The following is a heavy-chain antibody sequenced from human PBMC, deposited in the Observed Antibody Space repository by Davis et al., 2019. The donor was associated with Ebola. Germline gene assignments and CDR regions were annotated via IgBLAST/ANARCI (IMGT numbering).Heavy chain of an antibody. J-gene: IGHJ3*02. V-gene: IGHV4-39*01. CDR1: GDSIISANYY. Sequence: MPGGSLRLSCSVSGDSIISANYYWGWIRQPPGKGLEWIGSVYSRGSTSNNPSLRSRATVSVDTSKNQFSLKLSSVTAADTAVYYCARPWYSGTYYDAYDIWGQGTMVAVSS. CDR2: VYSRGST. CDR3: ARPWYSGTYYDAYDI. D-gene: IGHD1-26*01.